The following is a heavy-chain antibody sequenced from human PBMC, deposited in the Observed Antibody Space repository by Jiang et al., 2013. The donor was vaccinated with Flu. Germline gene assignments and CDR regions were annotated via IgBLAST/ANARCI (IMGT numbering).Heavy chain of an antibody. CDR1: GYTFTSYG. CDR3: AREYYYDSSGYQYYYYGMDV. D-gene: IGHD3-22*01. J-gene: IGHJ6*02. CDR2: ISAYNGNT. V-gene: IGHV1-18*04. Sequence: GAEVKKPGASVKVSCKASGYTFTSYGISWVRQAPGQGLERMGWISAYNGNTNYAQKLQGRVTMTTDTSTSTAYMELRSLRSDDTAVYYCAREYYYDSSGYQYYYYGMDVWGQGTTVTVSS.